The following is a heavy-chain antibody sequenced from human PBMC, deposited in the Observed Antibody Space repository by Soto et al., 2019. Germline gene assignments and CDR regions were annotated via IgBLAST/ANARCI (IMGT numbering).Heavy chain of an antibody. CDR2: IHYGGGT. J-gene: IGHJ4*02. V-gene: IGHV4-59*01. CDR3: VGARSGGVGATYSES. D-gene: IGHD1-26*01. CDR1: GGSMSSYY. Sequence: PSETLSLTCTVSGGSMSSYYWTWIRQPPGKGLEWFGFIHYGGGTVYNPALRSRVTVTVETSKKQFSLNLSSVTAADTAVYYCVGARSGGVGATYSESWGQGALVTVSS.